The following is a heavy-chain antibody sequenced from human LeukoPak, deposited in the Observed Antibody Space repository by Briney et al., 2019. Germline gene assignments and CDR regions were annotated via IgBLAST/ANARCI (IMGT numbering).Heavy chain of an antibody. J-gene: IGHJ5*02. D-gene: IGHD6-19*01. V-gene: IGHV4-59*01. Sequence: SETLSLTRTVSGGSLSGFYWSWIRQSPRLGLEWIGLTYSDGSTMYNPSLTSRVTISVDTSKNQISLRLTSVTAADTAICYCARDVVAVPGSDNWFDPWGQGTLVTVSS. CDR1: GGSLSGFY. CDR3: ARDVVAVPGSDNWFDP. CDR2: TYSDGST.